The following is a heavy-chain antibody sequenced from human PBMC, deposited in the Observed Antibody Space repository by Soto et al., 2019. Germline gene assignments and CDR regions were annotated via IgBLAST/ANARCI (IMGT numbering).Heavy chain of an antibody. D-gene: IGHD6-19*01. V-gene: IGHV3-30*18. Sequence: ESGGGVVQPGRSLRLSCAASGFTFSSYGMHWVRQAPGKGLEWVAVISYDGSNKYYADSVKGRFTISRDNSKNTLYLQMNSLRAEDTAVYYCAKDMARQWLGLFDYWGQGTLVTVSS. CDR3: AKDMARQWLGLFDY. CDR1: GFTFSSYG. CDR2: ISYDGSNK. J-gene: IGHJ4*02.